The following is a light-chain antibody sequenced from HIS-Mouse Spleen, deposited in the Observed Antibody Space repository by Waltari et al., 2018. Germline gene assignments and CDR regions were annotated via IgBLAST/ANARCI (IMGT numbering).Light chain of an antibody. J-gene: IGLJ3*02. CDR3: CSYAGSSTWV. Sequence: QSALTQPASVSGSPGQSITISCTGTSSDVGGYNLASWYQQPPGKAPKLMIYEGSKRPSGVYNRFSGSKSGNTASRTIAGLQAEDEADYYCCSYAGSSTWVFGGGTKLTVL. V-gene: IGLV2-23*01. CDR1: SSDVGGYNL. CDR2: EGS.